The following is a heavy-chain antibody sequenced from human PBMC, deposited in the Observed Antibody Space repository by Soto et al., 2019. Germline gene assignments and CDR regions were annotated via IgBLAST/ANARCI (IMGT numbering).Heavy chain of an antibody. CDR2: AGGTTEST. D-gene: IGHD3-3*01. CDR3: AKNYNDFWSGFDY. V-gene: IGHV3-23*01. Sequence: PGGSLRLSCAASGITFSSYAMSWVRQAPGKGLEWVSTAGGTTESTYYAASVKGRFTISRDNSRNTLYLQMNSLRAEDTAVYYCAKNYNDFWSGFDYWGQGTPVTVSS. CDR1: GITFSSYA. J-gene: IGHJ4*02.